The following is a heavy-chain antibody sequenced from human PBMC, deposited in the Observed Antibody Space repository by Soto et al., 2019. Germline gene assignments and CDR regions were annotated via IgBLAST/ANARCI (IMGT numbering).Heavy chain of an antibody. V-gene: IGHV3-73*02. CDR2: IRSKANSYAT. J-gene: IGHJ4*02. CDR1: GFTFSGSA. Sequence: EVQLVESGGGLVQPGGSLKLSCAASGFTFSGSAMHWVRQASGKGLEWVGRIRSKANSYATAYAASVKGRFTISRDDSKNTAYLLMNSPKTEDTAVYYCTRHERMGGGYWGQGTLVTVSS. D-gene: IGHD1-26*01. CDR3: TRHERMGGGY.